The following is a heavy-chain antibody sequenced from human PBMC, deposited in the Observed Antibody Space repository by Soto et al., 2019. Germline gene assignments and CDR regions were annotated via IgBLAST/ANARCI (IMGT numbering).Heavy chain of an antibody. V-gene: IGHV3-15*07. CDR3: ATDFVVVGTPLIDDYYGMDV. J-gene: IGHJ6*02. D-gene: IGHD2-15*01. CDR2: IKGKTDGGTT. Sequence: GGSLRLSCAASGFTFDNAWMNWVRQAPGKGLEWVGRIKGKTDGGTTDYAAPVKGRFTISRDDSKNTLYLQMNSLKTEDTAVYYCATDFVVVGTPLIDDYYGMDVWGQGTTVTVSS. CDR1: GFTFDNAW.